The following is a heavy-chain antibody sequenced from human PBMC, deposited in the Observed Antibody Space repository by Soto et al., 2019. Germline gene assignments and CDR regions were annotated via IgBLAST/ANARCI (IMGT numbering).Heavy chain of an antibody. V-gene: IGHV3-23*01. D-gene: IGHD2-15*01. CDR2: ISAGGDT. CDR3: ARGYCSGGACYRHMDV. Sequence: PGGSLRLSCAASGFTVMSYDMRWVRQAPGQGLEWVSVISAGGDTFYADSVRGRFTTSRDTSKNTVYLQMNSLRAEDTAVYYCARGYCSGGACYRHMDVWGKGTTVTVSS. J-gene: IGHJ6*03. CDR1: GFTVMSYD.